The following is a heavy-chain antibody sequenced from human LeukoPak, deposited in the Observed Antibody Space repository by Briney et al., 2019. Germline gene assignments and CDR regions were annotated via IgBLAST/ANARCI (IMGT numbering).Heavy chain of an antibody. V-gene: IGHV3-49*04. J-gene: IGHJ4*02. CDR1: GFTFGDYA. CDR3: ARVFGSGYYLPVNYFDY. Sequence: PGGSLRLSCTASGFTFGDYAMSWVRQAPGKGLEWVGFIRSKAYGGTTEYAASVKGRFTISRDDSKSTVYLQMNSLRAEDTAVYYCARVFGSGYYLPVNYFDYWGQGTLVTVSS. CDR2: IRSKAYGGTT. D-gene: IGHD3-3*01.